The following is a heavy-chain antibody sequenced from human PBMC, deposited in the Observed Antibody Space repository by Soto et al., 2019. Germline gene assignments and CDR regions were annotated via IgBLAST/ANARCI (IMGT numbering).Heavy chain of an antibody. Sequence: SETLSLTCTVSGASTSSYYWSWIRQPPGKGLEWIGYIYYSGSTNYNPSLKSRVTISVDTSKNQFSLKLSSVTAADTAVYYCARGVVVTATYAFDIWGQGTMVTVSS. CDR3: ARGVVVTATYAFDI. CDR2: IYYSGST. D-gene: IGHD2-21*02. CDR1: GASTSSYY. V-gene: IGHV4-59*01. J-gene: IGHJ3*02.